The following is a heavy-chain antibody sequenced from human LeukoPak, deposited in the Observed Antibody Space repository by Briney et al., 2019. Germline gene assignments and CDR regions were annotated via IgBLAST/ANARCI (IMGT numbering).Heavy chain of an antibody. J-gene: IGHJ4*02. CDR2: ISSKADNYAT. CDR3: TQSNY. Sequence: GGSLRLSCAASGFTFSGSPILWVRQASGKGLEWVGRISSKADNYATAYAASVHGRCTISRDDSKSTAYLQLNSLKTEDTAVYYCTQSNYWGQGTLVTVSS. CDR1: GFTFSGSP. V-gene: IGHV3-73*01.